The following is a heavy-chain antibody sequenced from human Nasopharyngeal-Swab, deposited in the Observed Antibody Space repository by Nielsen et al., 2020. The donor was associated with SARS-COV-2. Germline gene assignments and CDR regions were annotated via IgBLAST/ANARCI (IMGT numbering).Heavy chain of an antibody. CDR3: ARDDSGWNRGAFDI. Sequence: SCAASGFTFSSYSMNWVRQAPGKGLEWVSYISSSSTIYYADSVNGRFTISRDNAKNSLYLQMNSLRDEDTAVYYCARDDSGWNRGAFDIWGQGTMVTVSS. CDR2: ISSSSTI. J-gene: IGHJ3*02. CDR1: GFTFSSYS. V-gene: IGHV3-48*02. D-gene: IGHD6-19*01.